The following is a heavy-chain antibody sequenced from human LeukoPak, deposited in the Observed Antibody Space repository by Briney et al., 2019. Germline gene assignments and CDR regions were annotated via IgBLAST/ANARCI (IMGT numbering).Heavy chain of an antibody. CDR2: IYYSGST. J-gene: IGHJ6*03. CDR1: VGSISSYY. Sequence: WETLSLTCTVSVGSISSYYWSWIRQPPGKGLEWIGYIYYSGSTNYNPSLKSRVTISVDTSKNQFSLKLSSVTAADTAVYYCARECPAYYYYYMDVRGKGTTVTVSS. CDR3: ARECPAYYYYYMDV. V-gene: IGHV4-59*01.